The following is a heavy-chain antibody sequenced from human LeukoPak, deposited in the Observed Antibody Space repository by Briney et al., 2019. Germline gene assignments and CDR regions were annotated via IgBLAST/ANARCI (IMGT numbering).Heavy chain of an antibody. CDR3: ARDRLGNAGGSFDY. Sequence: GGSLRLSCAASGFTFSSYSMNWVRQAPGKGLEWVSSISSSSSYVYYADSVKGRFTISRDNAKNSLYLQMNSLRAEDTAVYYCARDRLGNAGGSFDYWGQGTLVTVSS. D-gene: IGHD7-27*01. CDR2: ISSSSSYV. CDR1: GFTFSSYS. J-gene: IGHJ4*02. V-gene: IGHV3-21*01.